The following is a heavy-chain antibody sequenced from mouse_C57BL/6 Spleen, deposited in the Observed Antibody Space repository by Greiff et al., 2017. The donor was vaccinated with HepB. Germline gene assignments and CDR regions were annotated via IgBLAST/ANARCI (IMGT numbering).Heavy chain of an antibody. J-gene: IGHJ2*01. V-gene: IGHV1-64*01. Sequence: QVQLQQPGAELVKPGASVKLSCKASGYTFTSYWMHWVKQRPGQGLEWIGMIHPNSGSTNYNEKFKSKATLTVDKSSSTAYIQLSSLTSEDSAVYYCAREGAYFDYWGQGTTLTVSS. CDR1: GYTFTSYW. CDR3: AREGAYFDY. CDR2: IHPNSGST.